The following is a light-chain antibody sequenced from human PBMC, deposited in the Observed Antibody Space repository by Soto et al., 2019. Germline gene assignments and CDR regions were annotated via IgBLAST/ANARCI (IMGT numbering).Light chain of an antibody. V-gene: IGLV1-44*01. CDR1: NSNIGTYT. CDR3: ASWDDSLSGGV. J-gene: IGLJ3*02. CDR2: TDY. Sequence: QSVLTQPPSASGTPGQRVIISCSGSNSNIGTYTVNWYQQLPGTAPKLLIYTDYQRPSGVPDRFSGSRSCTSASLAISGLQSEDEADYYCASWDDSLSGGVFGVGTTLPVL.